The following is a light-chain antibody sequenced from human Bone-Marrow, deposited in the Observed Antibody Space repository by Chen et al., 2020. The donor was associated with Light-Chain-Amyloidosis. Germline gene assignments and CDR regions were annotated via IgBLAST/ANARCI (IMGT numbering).Light chain of an antibody. V-gene: IGKV3-11*01. CDR1: QNINTY. CDR2: DAS. J-gene: IGKJ5*01. CDR3: QHFVPSAPVT. Sequence: EIVLTQSPATLSLSPGESATLSCRASQNINTYLAWYQQKPGQAPSLLIYDASNRATGIPDRFSGSGSGADFTLTINRLEPEDFAVYYCQHFVPSAPVTFGQGTRLEIK.